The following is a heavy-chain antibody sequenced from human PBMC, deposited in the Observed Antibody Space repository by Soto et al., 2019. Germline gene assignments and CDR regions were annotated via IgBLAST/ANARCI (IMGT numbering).Heavy chain of an antibody. J-gene: IGHJ4*02. D-gene: IGHD3-16*01. CDR1: GFTFDAYA. CDR3: ATSGGGQGPFDY. Sequence: AGGSLRLSCSASGFTFDAYAMSWVRQVPGKGLEWVSSIGSSGGNRYYADSVKGRFTISRDNSKNTLYLQMNSLRAEDTAVYYCATSGGGQGPFDYWGQGTLVTVSS. V-gene: IGHV3-23*01. CDR2: IGSSGGNR.